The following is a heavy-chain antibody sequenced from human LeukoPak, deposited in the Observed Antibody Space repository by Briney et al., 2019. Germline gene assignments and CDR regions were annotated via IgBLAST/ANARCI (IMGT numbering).Heavy chain of an antibody. V-gene: IGHV3-48*01. J-gene: IGHJ4*02. CDR3: AKEVVVVITTPTEAGFDY. CDR1: GFTFSSYS. D-gene: IGHD3-22*01. CDR2: ISRSAI. Sequence: GGSLRLSCAASGFTFSSYSMNWVRQAPGKGLEWVSYISRSAIYYADSVKGRFTISRDNAKNTLYLQMNSLRAEDTAVYYCAKEVVVVITTPTEAGFDYWGQGTLVTVSS.